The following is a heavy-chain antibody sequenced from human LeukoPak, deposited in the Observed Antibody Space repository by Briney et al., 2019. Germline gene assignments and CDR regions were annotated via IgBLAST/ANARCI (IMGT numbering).Heavy chain of an antibody. CDR1: GYTFTGYY. J-gene: IGHJ4*02. D-gene: IGHD1-26*01. CDR2: INPNSGGT. CDR3: ARPLLRGYSGSTIDY. Sequence: ASVKVSCKASGYTFTGYYMHWVRQAPGQGLEWMGWINPNSGGTNYAQKFQGRVTMTRDTSISTAYMELSRLRSDDTAVYYCARPLLRGYSGSTIDYWGQGTLVTVSS. V-gene: IGHV1-2*02.